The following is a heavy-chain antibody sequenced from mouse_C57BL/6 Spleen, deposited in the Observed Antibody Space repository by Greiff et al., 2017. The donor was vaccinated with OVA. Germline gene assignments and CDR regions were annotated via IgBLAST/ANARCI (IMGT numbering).Heavy chain of an antibody. CDR3: ASLTVYWYFDV. CDR1: GFTFSDYY. Sequence: DVQLQESEGGLVQPGSSMKLSCTASGFTFSDYYMAWVRQVPEKGLEWVANINYDGSSTYYLDSLKSRFIISRDNAKNILYLQMSSLKSEDTATYYCASLTVYWYFDVWGTGTTVTVSS. CDR2: INYDGSST. J-gene: IGHJ1*03. V-gene: IGHV5-16*01. D-gene: IGHD4-1*01.